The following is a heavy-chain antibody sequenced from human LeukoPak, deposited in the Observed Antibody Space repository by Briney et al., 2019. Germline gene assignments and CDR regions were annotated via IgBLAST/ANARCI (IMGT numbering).Heavy chain of an antibody. V-gene: IGHV3-30*02. D-gene: IGHD1-14*01. CDR2: IQYDGNNK. CDR3: VKAGITGALDI. Sequence: PGGSLRLSCAASGFIFSSYGMHWVRQAPGKGLEWMLFIQYDGNNKYYADPVKGRFTISRDNSKNTLYLEMNSLRPEDTAVYYCVKAGITGALDIWGQGTMVTVSS. J-gene: IGHJ3*02. CDR1: GFIFSSYG.